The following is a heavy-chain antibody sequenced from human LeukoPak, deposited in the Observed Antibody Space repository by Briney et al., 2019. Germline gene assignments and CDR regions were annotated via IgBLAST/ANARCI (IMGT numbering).Heavy chain of an antibody. CDR3: ARDLGDSVRGDFDY. Sequence: GGSLRLSCAASGFTFSSYSMNWVRQAPGKGLEWVSSISSGSSYIYYADSVKGRFTISRDNAKNSLFLQMNSLRTEDTAVYYCARDLGDSVRGDFDYWGQGTPVTVSS. D-gene: IGHD3-10*01. J-gene: IGHJ4*02. CDR1: GFTFSSYS. V-gene: IGHV3-21*01. CDR2: ISSGSSYI.